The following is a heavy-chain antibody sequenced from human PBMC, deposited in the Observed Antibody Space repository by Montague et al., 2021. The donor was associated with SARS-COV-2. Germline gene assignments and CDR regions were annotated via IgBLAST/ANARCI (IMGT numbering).Heavy chain of an antibody. V-gene: IGHV3-21*01. D-gene: IGHD4-17*01. Sequence: YRRLSCAASGFTFSSYSMNWVRQAPGKGLEWVSSISSSSSYIYYADSVKGRFTISRDNAKNSLYLQMNSLRAEDTAVYYCARELTTVTTSYFDYWGQGTLVTVSS. J-gene: IGHJ4*02. CDR3: ARELTTVTTSYFDY. CDR1: GFTFSSYS. CDR2: ISSSSSYI.